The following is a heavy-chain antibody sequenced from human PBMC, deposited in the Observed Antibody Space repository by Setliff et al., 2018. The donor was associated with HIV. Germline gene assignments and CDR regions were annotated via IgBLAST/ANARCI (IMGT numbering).Heavy chain of an antibody. CDR3: ARDPLTMIVVVINLANY. V-gene: IGHV3-7*05. J-gene: IGHJ4*02. CDR1: GFTFSSYW. Sequence: PGGSLRLSCAASGFTFSSYWMSWVRQAPGKGLEWVANIKQDGSEKYYVDSVKGRFTISRDNAKNSLYLQMNSLRAEDTAVYYCARDPLTMIVVVINLANYWGQGTLVTVSS. CDR2: IKQDGSEK. D-gene: IGHD3-22*01.